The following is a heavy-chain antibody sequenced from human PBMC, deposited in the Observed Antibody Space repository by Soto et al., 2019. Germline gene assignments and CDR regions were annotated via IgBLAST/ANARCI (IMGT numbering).Heavy chain of an antibody. D-gene: IGHD6-19*01. V-gene: IGHV1-69*02. Sequence: QVQLVQSGAEVKKPGSSVKVSCKASGGTFSSYSISWVRQAPGQGLEWMGRIIPILGIANYAQKLPGRVTXXAXQSPSTAYMELSSLRSEDTAVYYCARGAAGIAVAGPSYYFDYWGQGTLVTVSS. CDR1: GGTFSSYS. CDR3: ARGAAGIAVAGPSYYFDY. J-gene: IGHJ4*02. CDR2: IIPILGIA.